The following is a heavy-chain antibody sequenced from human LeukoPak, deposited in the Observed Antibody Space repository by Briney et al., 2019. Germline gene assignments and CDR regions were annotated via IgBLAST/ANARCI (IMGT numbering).Heavy chain of an antibody. CDR2: IYTNGST. V-gene: IGHV4-61*02. D-gene: IGHD1-26*01. Sequence: PSETLSLTCTVSGGSISSGSYYWSWIRQPAGKGLEWIGRIYTNGSTNYNPTLKSRVTISVDTSKNQFSLRLSSVTAADTAVYYCARAVSGSYFDYWGQGTLVTVPS. CDR1: GGSISSGSYY. J-gene: IGHJ4*02. CDR3: ARAVSGSYFDY.